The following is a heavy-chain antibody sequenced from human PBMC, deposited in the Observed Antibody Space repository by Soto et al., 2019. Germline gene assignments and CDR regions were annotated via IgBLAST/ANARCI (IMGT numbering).Heavy chain of an antibody. V-gene: IGHV3-49*03. D-gene: IGHD3-10*01. J-gene: IGHJ6*02. Sequence: GGSVRLSCTASGFIFGDYDMNWFRQAPGKELEWVGFIRSNDYGGATHYAASVEGRFTISRNDSKSVAYLQMSSLKTEDTAVYYCARHSRVGESLPLNYYGLDVWGQGTAVTVSS. CDR3: ARHSRVGESLPLNYYGLDV. CDR2: IRSNDYGGAT. CDR1: GFIFGDYD.